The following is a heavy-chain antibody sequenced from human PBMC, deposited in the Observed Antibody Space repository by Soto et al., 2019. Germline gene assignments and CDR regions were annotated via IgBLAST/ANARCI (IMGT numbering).Heavy chain of an antibody. CDR2: IKQDGSEK. J-gene: IGHJ4*02. CDR3: ARETSADSF. CDR1: GFRFNDYW. D-gene: IGHD2-15*01. V-gene: IGHV3-7*01. Sequence: EVQLVASGGGLVQPGGSLRLSCAASGFRFNDYWMTWVRQAPEKGLEWVANIKQDGSEKYYADSVKGRFTISRDNAEKSLYLQMNSLRAEDTAVYYCARETSADSFWGQGTLVTVSS.